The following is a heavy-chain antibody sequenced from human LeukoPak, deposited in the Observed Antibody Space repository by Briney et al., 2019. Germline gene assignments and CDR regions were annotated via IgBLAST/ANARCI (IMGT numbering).Heavy chain of an antibody. CDR2: ISGSGGST. CDR1: GFTFSSYA. J-gene: IGHJ4*02. CDR3: AKDHNYDYVWGRYRYGII. V-gene: IGHV3-23*01. D-gene: IGHD3-16*02. Sequence: PGGSLRLSCAASGFTFSSYAMSWVRQAPGKGLEWVSVISGSGGSTCYADSVKGRLTISRDNSKNALYLQMNSLRAEDTAVYYCAKDHNYDYVWGRYRYGIIWGQGTLVTVSS.